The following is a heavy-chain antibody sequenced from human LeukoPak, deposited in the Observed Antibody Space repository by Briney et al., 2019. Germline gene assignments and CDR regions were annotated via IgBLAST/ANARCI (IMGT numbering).Heavy chain of an antibody. CDR2: IKPDGSEH. CDR3: ARDKNLVGATDGMDV. J-gene: IGHJ6*03. D-gene: IGHD1-26*01. CDR1: GFTFSSYL. V-gene: IGHV3-7*01. Sequence: GGSLRLSCAVSGFTFSSYLMSWVRQAPGKGLEWVAYIKPDGSEHYYVDSVKGRFTISRDDAKNSLDLQMNSLRAEDTAIYYCARDKNLVGATDGMDVWGKGTTVTVSS.